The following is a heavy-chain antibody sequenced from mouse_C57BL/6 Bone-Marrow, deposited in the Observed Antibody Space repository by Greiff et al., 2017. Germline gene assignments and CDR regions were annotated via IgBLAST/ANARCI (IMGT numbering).Heavy chain of an antibody. CDR2: IDPETGGT. CDR1: GYTFTDYE. V-gene: IGHV1-15*01. J-gene: IGHJ2*01. D-gene: IGHD2-1*01. Sequence: VQLQQSGAELVRPGASVTLSCKASGYTFTDYEMHWVKQTPVHGLEWIGAIDPETGGTAYTQKFKGKAILTADKSSSTAYMELRSLTSEDSAVYYCTRIGIYYNFDYWGQGTTLTVSS. CDR3: TRIGIYYNFDY.